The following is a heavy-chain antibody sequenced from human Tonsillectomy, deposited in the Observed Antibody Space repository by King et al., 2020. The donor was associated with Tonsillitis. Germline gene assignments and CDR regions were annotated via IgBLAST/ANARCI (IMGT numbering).Heavy chain of an antibody. CDR2: IYAGDSDT. D-gene: IGHD4-17*01. Sequence: VQLVESGAEVKKPGESLKISCKGSGFTFSNYWIGWVRQMPGKGLEWMGIIYAGDSDTRYSPSFQGQVTISADKSISTAYLQWRSLKASDTAMYYCARRDGDHFDYWGQGTLVTVSS. CDR3: ARRDGDHFDY. J-gene: IGHJ4*02. CDR1: GFTFSNYW. V-gene: IGHV5-51*01.